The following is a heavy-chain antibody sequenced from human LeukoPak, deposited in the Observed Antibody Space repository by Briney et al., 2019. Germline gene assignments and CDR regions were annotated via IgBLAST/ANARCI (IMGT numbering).Heavy chain of an antibody. CDR1: GYTFTNYG. J-gene: IGHJ4*02. CDR2: ISAYNGNT. Sequence: ASVKLSCKASGYTFTNYGISWVRQAPGQGLEWMGWISAYNGNTNYAQKFQGRVTMTRDTSTSTVYMELSSLRSEDTAVYYCARVGSLDDYGGLFDYWGQGTLVTVSS. V-gene: IGHV1-18*01. CDR3: ARVGSLDDYGGLFDY. D-gene: IGHD4-23*01.